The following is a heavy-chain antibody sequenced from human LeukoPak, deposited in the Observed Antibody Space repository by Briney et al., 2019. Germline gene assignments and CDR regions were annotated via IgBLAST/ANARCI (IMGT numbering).Heavy chain of an antibody. V-gene: IGHV4-34*01. Sequence: PSETLSLTCAVYGGSFSGYYWSWIRQPPGKGLEWIGEINHSGSTNYNPSLKSRVTISVDTSKNQFSLKLSSVTAADTAVYYCARGCYDSFAVGMDVWGQGTTVTVSS. CDR1: GGSFSGYY. J-gene: IGHJ6*02. D-gene: IGHD3-3*01. CDR3: ARGCYDSFAVGMDV. CDR2: INHSGST.